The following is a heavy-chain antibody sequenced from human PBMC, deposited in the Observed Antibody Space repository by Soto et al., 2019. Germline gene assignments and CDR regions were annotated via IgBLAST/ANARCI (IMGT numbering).Heavy chain of an antibody. Sequence: ASVQVSCKASGCTFTSYYMHWVRQAPGQGLEWMGIINPSGGSTSYAQKFQGRVTMTRDTSTSTVYMELSSLRSEDTAVYYCARATSYSSSPGPHFDYWGQGTLVTVSS. D-gene: IGHD6-6*01. J-gene: IGHJ4*02. CDR2: INPSGGST. V-gene: IGHV1-46*03. CDR3: ARATSYSSSPGPHFDY. CDR1: GCTFTSYY.